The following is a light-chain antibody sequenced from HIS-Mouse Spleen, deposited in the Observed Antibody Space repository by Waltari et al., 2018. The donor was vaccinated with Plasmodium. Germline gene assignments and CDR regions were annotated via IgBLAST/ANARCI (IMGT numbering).Light chain of an antibody. V-gene: IGLV2-11*01. CDR2: DVS. CDR3: CSYAGSYTYV. CDR1: SSAVGVYTY. Sequence: QSALTQPRSVSGSPGQSVTISCTGTSSAVGVYTYVSWYQQHPGKAPKLMIYDVSKRPSGVPDRFSGSKSGNTASLTISGLQAEDEADYYCCSYAGSYTYVFGTGTKVTVL. J-gene: IGLJ1*01.